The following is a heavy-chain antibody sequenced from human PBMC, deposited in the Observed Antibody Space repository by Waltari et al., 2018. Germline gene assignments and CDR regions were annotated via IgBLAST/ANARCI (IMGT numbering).Heavy chain of an antibody. D-gene: IGHD3-22*01. CDR1: GASIFNFY. J-gene: IGHJ4*02. CDR2: FYYSRGP. V-gene: IGHV4-59*08. Sequence: QVQLQESRPGLVKLADTLSLTCSVSGASIFNFYWSRIRPPPGKGLEWVGYFYYSRGPNYNPSLQGRVSISLHTSKNEVSLKLTSVTAADTAVYYCARSTSGYSSPFDSWGQGTLVTVSS. CDR3: ARSTSGYSSPFDS.